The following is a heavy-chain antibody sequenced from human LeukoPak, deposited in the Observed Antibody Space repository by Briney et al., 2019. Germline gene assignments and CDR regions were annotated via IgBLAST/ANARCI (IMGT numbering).Heavy chain of an antibody. J-gene: IGHJ4*02. CDR2: IRQDGSVQ. CDR3: ARYYYDSSGYYYDDY. V-gene: IGHV3-7*03. Sequence: PGGSLRLSCAASGFTFSSYWMSWVRQAPGKGLEWVANIRQDGSVQNYVDSVKGRFTISRDNAKNSLYLQMNSLRAEDTALYYCARYYYDSSGYYYDDYWGQGTLVTVSS. CDR1: GFTFSSYW. D-gene: IGHD3-22*01.